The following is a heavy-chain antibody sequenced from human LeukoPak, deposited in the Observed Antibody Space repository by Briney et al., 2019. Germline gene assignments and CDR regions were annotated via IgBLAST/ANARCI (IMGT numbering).Heavy chain of an antibody. J-gene: IGHJ4*02. CDR2: IYSDGNT. D-gene: IGHD6-13*01. Sequence: PGGSLRLSCAASGFTVSNNRLSWVRQAPGMGLEWVSTIYSDGNTYYPDSVKGRFTISRDGSKNTLYLQLNSLRTEDTAIYYCTKHHISRWYASYFDYWGQGALVTVSS. CDR3: TKHHISRWYASYFDY. V-gene: IGHV3-53*01. CDR1: GFTVSNNR.